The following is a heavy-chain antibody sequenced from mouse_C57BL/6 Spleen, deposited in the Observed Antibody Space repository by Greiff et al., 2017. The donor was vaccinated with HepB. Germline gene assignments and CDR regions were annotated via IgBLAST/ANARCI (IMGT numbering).Heavy chain of an antibody. D-gene: IGHD2-3*01. Sequence: QVQLKQPGAELVMPGASVKLSCKASGYTFTSYWMHWVKQRPGQGLEWIGEIDPSDSYTNYNQKFKGKSTLTVDKSSSTAYMQLSSLTSEDSAVYYCARSGDGYPYYFDYWGQGTTLTVSS. CDR1: GYTFTSYW. CDR3: ARSGDGYPYYFDY. CDR2: IDPSDSYT. V-gene: IGHV1-69*01. J-gene: IGHJ2*01.